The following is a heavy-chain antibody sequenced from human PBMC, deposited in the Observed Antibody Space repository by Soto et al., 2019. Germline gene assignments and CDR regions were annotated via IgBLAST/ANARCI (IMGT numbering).Heavy chain of an antibody. Sequence: QVQLVQSGAEVKKPGASVKVSCKASGYTFTSYGISWVRQAPGQGLEWMGWISAYNGNTNYAQKLQGRVTMTTDTSTSIAYMELRSLRSDDTAVYYCARDRSALLWFGELSHYYYYYGMDVWGQGTTVTVSS. CDR1: GYTFTSYG. V-gene: IGHV1-18*04. CDR3: ARDRSALLWFGELSHYYYYYGMDV. J-gene: IGHJ6*02. D-gene: IGHD3-10*01. CDR2: ISAYNGNT.